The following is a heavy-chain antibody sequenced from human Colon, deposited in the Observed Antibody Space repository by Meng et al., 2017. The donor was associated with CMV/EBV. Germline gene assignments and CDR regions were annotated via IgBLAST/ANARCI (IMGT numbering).Heavy chain of an antibody. CDR1: RFSLTTTGVG. J-gene: IGHJ4*02. CDR2: IIWDGDK. CDR3: VYCSPGRNGFSSYYQRVFDY. V-gene: IGHV2-5*02. D-gene: IGHD3-22*01. Sequence: QIAFEYTGPTLVKPPQPLTLTCAFSRFSLTTTGVGVGWIRQPPGKALEWLTLIIWDGDKRYSPSLNSRLAITKDTSENQVVLTMTNMDPMDTATYYCVYCSPGRNGFSSYYQRVFDYWGQGTLVTVSS.